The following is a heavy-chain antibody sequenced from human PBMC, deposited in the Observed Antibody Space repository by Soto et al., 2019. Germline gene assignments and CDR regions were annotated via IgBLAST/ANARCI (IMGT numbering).Heavy chain of an antibody. CDR2: IIPIFGTA. V-gene: IGHV1-69*13. D-gene: IGHD3-22*01. CDR3: ESGGDYYDSSGN. J-gene: IGHJ4*02. CDR1: GGTFSSYA. Sequence: ASVKVSCKASGGTFSSYAISWVRQAPGQGLEWMGGIIPIFGTANYAQKFQGRVTITADESTSTAYMELSSLRSEDTAVYYCESGGDYYDSSGNWGQGTLVTVSS.